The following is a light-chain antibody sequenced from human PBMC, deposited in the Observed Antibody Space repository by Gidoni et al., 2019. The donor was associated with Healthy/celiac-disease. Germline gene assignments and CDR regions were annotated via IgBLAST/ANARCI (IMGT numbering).Light chain of an antibody. CDR2: DAS. V-gene: IGKV3-11*01. CDR1: QSVSSY. CDR3: QQRSNWPRIFT. J-gene: IGKJ3*01. Sequence: IVLPHSPATLSLSPGERATLSCRASQSVSSYLAWYQQKPGQAPRLLIYDASNRATGIPARFSGSGSGTDFTLTISSLEPEDFAVYYCQQRSNWPRIFTFGPGTKVDIK.